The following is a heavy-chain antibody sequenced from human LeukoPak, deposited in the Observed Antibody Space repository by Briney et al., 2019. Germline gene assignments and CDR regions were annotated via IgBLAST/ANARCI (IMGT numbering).Heavy chain of an antibody. V-gene: IGHV3-30*04. CDR2: ISYDGSNK. CDR1: GFTFSSYA. CDR3: ARDRPLYSSSWYYFDY. D-gene: IGHD6-13*01. J-gene: IGHJ4*02. Sequence: GGSLRLSCAASGFTFSSYAMHWVRQAPGKGLEWVAVISYDGSNKYYADSVKGRFTISRDNSKNTLYLQMNSLRAEDTAVYYCARDRPLYSSSWYYFDYWGQGTLVTVSS.